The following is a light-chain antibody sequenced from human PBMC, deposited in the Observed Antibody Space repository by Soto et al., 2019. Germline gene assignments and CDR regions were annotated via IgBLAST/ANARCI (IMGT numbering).Light chain of an antibody. CDR1: SSDVGGYDY. CDR3: SSYSISTAYL. J-gene: IGLJ1*01. Sequence: QSVLTQPASVSGSPGQSITISCTGTSSDVGGYDYVSWYQLHPGKAPKLMIFEVSNRPSGVSCRFSGSKSGNTASLTISGLQAEDEADYFCSSYSISTAYLFGTGTKV. V-gene: IGLV2-14*01. CDR2: EVS.